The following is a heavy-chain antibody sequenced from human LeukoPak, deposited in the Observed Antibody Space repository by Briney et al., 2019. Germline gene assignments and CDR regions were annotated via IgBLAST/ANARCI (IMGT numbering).Heavy chain of an antibody. CDR2: ISGDGGTT. CDR3: ARDRCSGGNCYWRVFDN. D-gene: IGHD2-15*01. J-gene: IGHJ4*02. Sequence: GGSLRLSCAASGFTFSYYTMYWVRQAPGKGLEYVSSISGDGGTTSYANSVQGRFTISRDNSKNTLYLQLGCLRAEDMAVYYCARDRCSGGNCYWRVFDNWGQGTLVTVSS. V-gene: IGHV3-64*01. CDR1: GFTFSYYT.